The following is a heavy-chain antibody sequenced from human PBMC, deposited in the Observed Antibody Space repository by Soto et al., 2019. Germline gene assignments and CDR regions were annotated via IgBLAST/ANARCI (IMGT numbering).Heavy chain of an antibody. CDR3: AKMRGPFDY. CDR1: GFTFNTYG. CDR2: ISYDGGNK. Sequence: SGGSLRLSCAASGFTFNTYGIHWVRQAPGKGLEWVAVISYDGGNKYYADSVKGRFTISRDNSKNTLYLQMNCLRAEDTAVYYCAKMRGPFDYWGQGTLVTVSS. V-gene: IGHV3-30*18. J-gene: IGHJ4*02.